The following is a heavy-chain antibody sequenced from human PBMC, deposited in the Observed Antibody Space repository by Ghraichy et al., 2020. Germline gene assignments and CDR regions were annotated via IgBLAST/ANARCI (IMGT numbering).Heavy chain of an antibody. CDR3: ARSDDHSKMGRDV. CDR2: LNHSGGT. CDR1: GGSFSGYY. D-gene: IGHD4-11*01. J-gene: IGHJ6*02. V-gene: IGHV4-34*01. Sequence: SETLSLTCAVYGGSFSGYYWSWIRQPPGKGLEWIGELNHSGGTNYNPSLKSRVTISVDTSKNQFSLNLSSVTAADTAVYYCARSDDHSKMGRDVWGQGTTVTVSS.